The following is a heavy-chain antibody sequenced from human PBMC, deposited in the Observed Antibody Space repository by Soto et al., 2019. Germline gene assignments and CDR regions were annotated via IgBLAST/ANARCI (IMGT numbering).Heavy chain of an antibody. CDR2: IYYSGST. V-gene: IGHV4-61*08. CDR3: ARDRGDFWSGIHYYYGMDV. D-gene: IGHD3-3*01. CDR1: GGSISSGGYY. Sequence: SETLSLTCTVSGGSISSGGYYWSWIRQPPGKGLEWIGYIYYSGSTNYNPSLKSRVTISVDTSKNQFSLKLSSVTAADTAVYYCARDRGDFWSGIHYYYGMDVWGQGTTVTVSS. J-gene: IGHJ6*02.